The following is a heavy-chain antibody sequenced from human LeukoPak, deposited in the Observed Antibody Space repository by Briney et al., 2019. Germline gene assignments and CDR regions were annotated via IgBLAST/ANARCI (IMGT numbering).Heavy chain of an antibody. J-gene: IGHJ4*02. V-gene: IGHV4-34*01. CDR2: INHSGST. CDR1: GGSFSGYY. CDR3: ARSRGGASGRFDY. Sequence: SETLSLTCAVYGGSFSGYYWSWIRQPPGKGLEWIGEINHSGSTNYNPSLKSRVTISVDTSKNQFSLKLSSVTAADTAVYYCARSRGGASGRFDYWGQGTLVTVSS. D-gene: IGHD1-26*01.